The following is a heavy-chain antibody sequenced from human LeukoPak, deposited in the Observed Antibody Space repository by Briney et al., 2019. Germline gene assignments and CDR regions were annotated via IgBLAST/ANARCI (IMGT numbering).Heavy chain of an antibody. CDR3: AREGPGIVGATFDY. J-gene: IGHJ4*02. CDR1: GFTVSSNY. Sequence: GGSLRLSCAASGFTVSSNYMSWVRQAPAKGLEWVSVIYSGGSTYYTDSVKGRFTISRDNSKNTLYLQMNSLRAEDTAVYYCAREGPGIVGATFDYWGQGTLVTVSS. V-gene: IGHV3-66*02. D-gene: IGHD1-26*01. CDR2: IYSGGST.